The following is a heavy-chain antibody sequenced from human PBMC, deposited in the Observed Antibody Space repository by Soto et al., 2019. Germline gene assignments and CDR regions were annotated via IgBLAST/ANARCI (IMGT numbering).Heavy chain of an antibody. CDR3: AREVNSSPARGPNWFDP. D-gene: IGHD6-13*01. CDR1: GDSINNSHW. V-gene: IGHV4-4*02. J-gene: IGHJ5*02. CDR2: TYHSGTT. Sequence: QVQLQESGPGLVQPSGTLSLTCAVSGDSINNSHWWSWVRQTPGKGLEWIVETYHSGTTNSNPSLKTRVTISIDKSKNQFSLKMTSVTAADTAVYYCAREVNSSPARGPNWFDPWGQGTLVTVSS.